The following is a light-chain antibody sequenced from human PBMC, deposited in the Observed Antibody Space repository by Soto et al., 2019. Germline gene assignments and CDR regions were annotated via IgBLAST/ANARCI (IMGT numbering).Light chain of an antibody. J-gene: IGKJ1*01. CDR1: QSLVYSDGNTS. V-gene: IGKV2-30*01. CDR3: MRGTHWPPT. Sequence: VVLPQPPLSLPVTLEQPASIPARSSQSLVYSDGNTSWNWFQQRPGQPPRRLIYKVSNRDSGVPDRFSGSGAGIDFALKISRVEAEDVGVYYGMRGTHWPPTFGQGTKVEIK. CDR2: KVS.